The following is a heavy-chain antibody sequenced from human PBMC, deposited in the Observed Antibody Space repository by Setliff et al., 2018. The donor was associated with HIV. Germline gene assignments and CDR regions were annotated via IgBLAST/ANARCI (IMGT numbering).Heavy chain of an antibody. CDR1: GFTLDDYV. CDR2: ISWSSGSI. Sequence: SLRLSCVPSGFTLDDYVMHWVRQAPGKGLEWVSGISWSSGSIDSADSVKGRFTISRDNAKNSLYLQMNSLRPEDTALYYCANDMSTDWYTVSGFDLWGQGTLGTVSS. D-gene: IGHD3-9*01. V-gene: IGHV3-9*01. J-gene: IGHJ5*02. CDR3: ANDMSTDWYTVSGFDL.